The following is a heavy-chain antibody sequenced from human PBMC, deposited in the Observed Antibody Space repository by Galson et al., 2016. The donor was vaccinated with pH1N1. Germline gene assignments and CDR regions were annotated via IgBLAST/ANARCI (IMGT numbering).Heavy chain of an antibody. CDR2: ISIIGSTI. CDR1: GFTFSNYE. D-gene: IGHD2-21*02. J-gene: IGHJ4*01. V-gene: IGHV3-48*03. CDR3: AKLRGVVTANWGYFDY. Sequence: SLRLSCAASGFTFSNYEMNWVRQAPGKGLEWISYISIIGSTIYYADSVKGRFTISRDNAKNSLYLQMNSLRAEDTAVYYCAKLRGVVTANWGYFDYWGQGTLVTVSS.